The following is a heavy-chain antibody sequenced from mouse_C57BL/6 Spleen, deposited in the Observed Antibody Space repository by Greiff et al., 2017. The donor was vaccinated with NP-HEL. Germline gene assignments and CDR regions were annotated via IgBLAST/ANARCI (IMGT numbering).Heavy chain of an antibody. CDR3: VATMITTFDY. Sequence: EVQLQQSGPGLVKPSQSLSLTCSVTGYSITSGYYWNWIRQFPGNKLEWMGYISYDGSNNYNPSLKNRISITRDTSKNQFFLKLNSVTTEDTATYYCVATMITTFDYWGQGTTLTVSS. V-gene: IGHV3-6*01. D-gene: IGHD2-4*01. CDR2: ISYDGSN. CDR1: GYSITSGYY. J-gene: IGHJ2*01.